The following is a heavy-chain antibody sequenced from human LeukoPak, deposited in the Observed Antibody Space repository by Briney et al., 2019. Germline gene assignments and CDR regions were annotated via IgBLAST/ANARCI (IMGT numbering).Heavy chain of an antibody. Sequence: SETLSLTCTVSGGSISRYFWSWIRQPPGKGLEWIGYIYYSGSTNYNPSLKSRVTISVDTSKNQFSLKLSYVTAADTAVYYCARVRGGWLNDAFDIWGQGTMVTVSS. CDR1: GGSISRYF. CDR2: IYYSGST. D-gene: IGHD6-19*01. CDR3: ARVRGGWLNDAFDI. V-gene: IGHV4-59*01. J-gene: IGHJ3*02.